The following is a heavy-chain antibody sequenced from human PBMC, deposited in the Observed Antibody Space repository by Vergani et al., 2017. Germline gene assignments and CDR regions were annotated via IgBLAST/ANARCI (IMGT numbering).Heavy chain of an antibody. CDR3: ARAPWSYEYYYYYGMDV. CDR2: ISSSSSYT. Sequence: QVQLVESGGGLVKPGGSLRLSCAASGFTFSDYYMSWIRQAPGKGLEWVSYISSSSSYTNYADSVKGRFTISRDKAKNSLYLQMNSLRAEDTAVYYCARAPWSYEYYYYYGMDVWGQGTTVTVSS. J-gene: IGHJ6*02. CDR1: GFTFSDYY. D-gene: IGHD1-26*01. V-gene: IGHV3-11*05.